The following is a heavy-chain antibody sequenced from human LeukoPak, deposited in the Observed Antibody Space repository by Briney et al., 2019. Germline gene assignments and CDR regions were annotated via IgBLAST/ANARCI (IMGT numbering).Heavy chain of an antibody. CDR2: IYPGDSDT. CDR3: ARREYSSSWYPDAFDI. D-gene: IGHD6-13*01. J-gene: IGHJ3*02. Sequence: GESLKISCKGSGYSFTSYWIGWVRPMPGKGLEWMGIIYPGDSDTRYSPSFQGQVTISADKSISTAYLQWSSLKASDTAMYYCARREYSSSWYPDAFDIWGQGTMVTVSS. V-gene: IGHV5-51*01. CDR1: GYSFTSYW.